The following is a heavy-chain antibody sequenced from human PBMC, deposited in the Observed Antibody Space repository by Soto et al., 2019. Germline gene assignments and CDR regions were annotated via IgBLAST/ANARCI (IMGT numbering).Heavy chain of an antibody. D-gene: IGHD3-3*01. J-gene: IGHJ6*02. CDR1: GFTFSSYG. Sequence: GGSLRLSCAASGFTFSSYGMHWVRQAPGKGLEWVAVISYDGSNKYYADSVKGRFTISRDNYKNTLYLQMNSLRAEDTAVYYCAKGENSDFWSGYYYYGMDVWGQGTTVTVSS. CDR3: AKGENSDFWSGYYYYGMDV. CDR2: ISYDGSNK. V-gene: IGHV3-30*18.